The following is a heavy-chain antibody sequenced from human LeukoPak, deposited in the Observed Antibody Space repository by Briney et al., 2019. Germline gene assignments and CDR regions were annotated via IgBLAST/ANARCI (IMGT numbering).Heavy chain of an antibody. V-gene: IGHV3-23*01. Sequence: PGGSLRLSCAASGFNFRGYAMSWVRQAPGKGLEWVSGISGSGARAHYAESVRGRLTISRDSSQNTLHLEMNSLRAEDTAVYYCAKEVVLGESNYFYYGMDVWGQGTTVTVSS. CDR1: GFNFRGYA. CDR3: AKEVVLGESNYFYYGMDV. J-gene: IGHJ6*02. CDR2: ISGSGARA. D-gene: IGHD1-26*01.